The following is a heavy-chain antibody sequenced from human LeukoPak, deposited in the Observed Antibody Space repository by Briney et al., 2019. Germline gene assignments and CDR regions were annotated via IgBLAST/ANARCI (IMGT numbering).Heavy chain of an antibody. CDR2: ISYDGSNK. D-gene: IGHD6-13*01. V-gene: IGHV3-30*18. J-gene: IGHJ3*02. CDR1: GFTFSSYG. CDR3: AKDYSSSWYDAFDI. Sequence: PGGSLRLSCAASGFTFSSYGMQWVRQAPGKGLEGVALISYDGSNKYYVDSVKRRFTISRDNSKNTLYLQMNSLSAEDTSVYYCAKDYSSSWYDAFDIWAKGQWSPSLQ.